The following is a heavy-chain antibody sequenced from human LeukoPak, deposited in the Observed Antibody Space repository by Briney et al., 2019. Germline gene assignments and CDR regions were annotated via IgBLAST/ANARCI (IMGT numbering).Heavy chain of an antibody. CDR2: MNPNSGNT. V-gene: IGHV1-8*01. J-gene: IGHJ4*02. Sequence: GASVKVSCKASGYTFTSYDINWVRQATGQGLEWMGWMNPNSGNTGYAQKFQGRVTMTRNTSISTAYMELSSLRSEDTAVYYCAREDGGYCGDTSCYKGQAPAHWGQGTLVTVSS. CDR3: AREDGGYCGDTSCYKGQAPAH. CDR1: GYTFTSYD. D-gene: IGHD2-2*02.